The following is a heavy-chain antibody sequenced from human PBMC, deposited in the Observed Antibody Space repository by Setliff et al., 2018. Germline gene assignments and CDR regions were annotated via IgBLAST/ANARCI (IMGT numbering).Heavy chain of an antibody. CDR3: ARPGGTTVVARHFDY. V-gene: IGHV4-4*08. CDR1: GASISSYY. Sequence: SETLSLTCTVSGASISSYYWSWIRQPPGKGLEWIGYIYTSGGTNYNPSLKSRVTISVDASKNQFSLKLNSVTAADTAVYYCARPGGTTVVARHFDYWGSGILVTVSS. D-gene: IGHD2-15*01. CDR2: IYTSGGT. J-gene: IGHJ4*01.